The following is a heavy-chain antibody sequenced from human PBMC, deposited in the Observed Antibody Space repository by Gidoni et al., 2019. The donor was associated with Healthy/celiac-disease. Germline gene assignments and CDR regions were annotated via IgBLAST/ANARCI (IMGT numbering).Heavy chain of an antibody. V-gene: IGHV3-66*02. CDR1: GFTVSSNY. D-gene: IGHD3-10*01. Sequence: EVQLVESGGGLVQPGGSLRLSCAASGFTVSSNYMSWVRQAPGKGLEWVSVIYSGGSTYYADSVKGRFTISRDNAKNSLYLQMNSLRAEDTALYYCAKDMIGYYYGSGMDYWGQGTLVTVSS. J-gene: IGHJ4*02. CDR2: IYSGGST. CDR3: AKDMIGYYYGSGMDY.